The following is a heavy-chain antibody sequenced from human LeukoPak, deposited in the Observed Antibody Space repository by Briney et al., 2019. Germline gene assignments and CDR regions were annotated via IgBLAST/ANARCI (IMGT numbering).Heavy chain of an antibody. CDR3: ARDTSYGDYFDY. CDR1: GGSISNYY. J-gene: IGHJ4*02. Sequence: SETLSLTCTVSGGSISNYYWSWIRQPAGKGLEWIGRIYTSGSTNYNPSLKSRVTMSVDTSKNQFSLKLSSVTAADTAVYYCARDTSYGDYFDYWGQGTLVTVSS. D-gene: IGHD4-17*01. V-gene: IGHV4-4*07. CDR2: IYTSGST.